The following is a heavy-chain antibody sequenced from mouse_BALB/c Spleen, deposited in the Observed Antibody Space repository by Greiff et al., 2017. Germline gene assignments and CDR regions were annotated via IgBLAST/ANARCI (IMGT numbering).Heavy chain of an antibody. V-gene: IGHV1-7*01. CDR1: GYTFTSYW. CDR3: ARGPMDY. Sequence: VQVVESGAELAKPGASVKMSCKASGYTFTSYWMHWVKQRPGQGLEWIGYINPSTGYTEYNQKFKDKATLTADKSSSTAYMQLSSLTSEDSAVYYCARGPMDYWGQGTSVTVSS. CDR2: INPSTGYT. J-gene: IGHJ4*01.